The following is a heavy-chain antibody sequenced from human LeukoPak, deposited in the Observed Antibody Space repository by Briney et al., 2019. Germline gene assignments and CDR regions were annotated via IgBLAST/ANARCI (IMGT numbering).Heavy chain of an antibody. CDR2: IYHSGST. D-gene: IGHD5-18*01. CDR1: GGSISTYY. J-gene: IGHJ4*02. CDR3: AGDEGDTAINY. Sequence: SETLSLTCTVSGGSISTYYWNWIRQPPGKGLEWIGYIYHSGSTNYNPSLQSRVTISVDTSKNQFSLKLSSVTAADTAVYYCAGDEGDTAINYWGQGTLVTVSS. V-gene: IGHV4-59*12.